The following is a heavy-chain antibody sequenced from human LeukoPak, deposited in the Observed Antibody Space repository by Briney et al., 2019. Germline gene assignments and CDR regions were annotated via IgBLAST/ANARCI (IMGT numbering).Heavy chain of an antibody. CDR3: ARRGADIVVVPAATPEYFQH. V-gene: IGHV1-46*01. J-gene: IGHJ1*01. CDR1: GYTFTSYY. CDR2: INPSGGST. Sequence: ASVKVSFKASGYTFTSYYMHWVRQAPAQGLEWMGIINPSGGSTSYAQKFQGRVTMTTDTSTSTVYMELSSLRSEDTAVYYCARRGADIVVVPAATPEYFQHWGQGTLVTVSS. D-gene: IGHD2-2*01.